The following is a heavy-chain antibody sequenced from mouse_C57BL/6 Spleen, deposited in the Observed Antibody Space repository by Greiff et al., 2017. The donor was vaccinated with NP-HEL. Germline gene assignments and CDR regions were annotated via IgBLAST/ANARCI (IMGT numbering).Heavy chain of an antibody. CDR2: ISSGSSTI. J-gene: IGHJ4*01. Sequence: EVKLMESGGGLVKPGGSLKLSCAASGFTFSDYGMHWVRQAPEKGLEWVAYISSGSSTIYYADTVKGRFTISRDNAKNTLFLQMTSLRSEDTAMYYCARGPYYDYERSAMDYWGQGTSVTVSS. D-gene: IGHD2-4*01. CDR3: ARGPYYDYERSAMDY. V-gene: IGHV5-17*01. CDR1: GFTFSDYG.